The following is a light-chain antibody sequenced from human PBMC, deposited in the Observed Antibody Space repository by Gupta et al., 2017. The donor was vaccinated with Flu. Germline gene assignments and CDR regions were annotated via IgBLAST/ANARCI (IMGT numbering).Light chain of an antibody. CDR3: QQTYTDPPSLT. J-gene: IGKJ4*01. V-gene: IGKV1-39*01. CDR2: AAS. CDR1: QSVSSY. Sequence: SLSASVGDTITLSCRASQSVSSYLNWYQQKPGKAPRLLIYAASSLQRGVASRFSGSGSVTDFTLTISSLQPEDFATYYCQQTYTDPPSLTFGGGTKVEI.